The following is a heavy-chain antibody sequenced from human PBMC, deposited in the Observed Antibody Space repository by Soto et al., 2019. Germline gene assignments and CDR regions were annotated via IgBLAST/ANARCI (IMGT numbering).Heavy chain of an antibody. CDR2: IYYSGST. CDR1: GGSISSYY. D-gene: IGHD4-17*01. V-gene: IGHV4-59*01. CDR3: ARVMTTVTRGEYFQH. J-gene: IGHJ1*01. Sequence: PSETLSLTCTVSGGSISSYYWSWIRQPPGKGLEWIGYIYYSGSTNYNPSLKSRVTISVDTSKNQFSLKLSSVTAADTAVYYCARVMTTVTRGEYFQHWGQGTLVTVSS.